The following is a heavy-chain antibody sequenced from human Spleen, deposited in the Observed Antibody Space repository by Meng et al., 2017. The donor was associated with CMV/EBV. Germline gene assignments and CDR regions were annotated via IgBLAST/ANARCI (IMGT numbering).Heavy chain of an antibody. V-gene: IGHV3-30*02. CDR1: GFGFSAFA. J-gene: IGHJ3*02. Sequence: GESLKISCVASGFGFSAFAMQWVRQTPGKGLEWVAFIRKDGSNEYYVDSVRGRFTISRDNSKNTVYLQMNSLRGEDTAVYFCGRGNLSFDIWGPGTMVTVSS. CDR3: GRGNLSFDI. CDR2: IRKDGSNE.